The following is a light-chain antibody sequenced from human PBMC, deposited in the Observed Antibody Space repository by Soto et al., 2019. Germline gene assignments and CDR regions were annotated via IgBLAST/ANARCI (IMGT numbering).Light chain of an antibody. CDR3: QQGGSFPIT. J-gene: IGKJ5*01. Sequence: DIQMTQSPSSVSASVGDRVTITCRASQDIGSWLAWYQQKPGKAPDLLIYGASSLQSGVPSRFYGSASGTDFTLTISSLQPEDFATYYCQQGGSFPITFGQGTRLEIK. CDR1: QDIGSW. CDR2: GAS. V-gene: IGKV1-12*01.